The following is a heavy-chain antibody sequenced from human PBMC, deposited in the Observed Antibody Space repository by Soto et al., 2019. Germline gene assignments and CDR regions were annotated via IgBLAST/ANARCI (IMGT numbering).Heavy chain of an antibody. CDR3: ARDDGVSSWYGIPILDYYYGMDV. Sequence: PSQTLSLTCAISGDSVSSNSAAWNWIRQSPSRGLEWLGRTYYRSKWYNDYAVSVKSRITINPDTSKNQFSLQLNSVTPEDTAVYYCARDDGVSSWYGIPILDYYYGMDVWGQGTTVTVSS. CDR2: TYYRSKWYN. D-gene: IGHD6-13*01. J-gene: IGHJ6*02. CDR1: GDSVSSNSAA. V-gene: IGHV6-1*01.